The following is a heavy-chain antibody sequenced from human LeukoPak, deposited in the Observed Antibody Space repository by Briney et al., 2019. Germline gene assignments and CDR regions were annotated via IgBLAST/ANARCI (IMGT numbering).Heavy chain of an antibody. J-gene: IGHJ4*02. D-gene: IGHD6-19*01. CDR3: ASTARIAVAGFDY. CDR2: ISSSGSTI. Sequence: PGGSLRLSCAASGFTFSSYEMNSVPQAPGKGLEWVSYISSSGSTIYYADSVKGRFTISRDNAKNSLYLQMNSLRAEDTAVYYCASTARIAVAGFDYWGQGTLVTVSS. CDR1: GFTFSSYE. V-gene: IGHV3-48*03.